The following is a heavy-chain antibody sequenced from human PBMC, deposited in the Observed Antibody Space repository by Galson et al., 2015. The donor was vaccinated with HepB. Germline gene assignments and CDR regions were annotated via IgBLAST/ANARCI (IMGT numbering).Heavy chain of an antibody. J-gene: IGHJ4*02. CDR3: ARDFSKRGIDY. CDR1: GFTSSSYS. V-gene: IGHV3-48*01. CDR2: ISSSSSTI. Sequence: SLRLSCAASGFTSSSYSMNWVRQAPGKGLEWVSYISSSSSTIYYADSVKGRFTISRDNAKNSLYLQMNSLRAEDTAVYYCARDFSKRGIDYWGQGTLVTVSS. D-gene: IGHD2/OR15-2a*01.